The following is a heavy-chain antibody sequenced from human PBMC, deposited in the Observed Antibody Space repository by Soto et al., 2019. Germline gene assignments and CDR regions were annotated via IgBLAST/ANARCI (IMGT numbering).Heavy chain of an antibody. D-gene: IGHD3-22*01. J-gene: IGHJ4*02. CDR1: GGSISSYY. CDR2: IYTSGST. Sequence: QVQLQESGPGLVKPSETLSLTCTVSGGSISSYYWSWIRQPAGKGLEWIGRIYTSGSTNYNPSLKSRVTMSVDTSKNHFSLKLSSVTAADTAVYYCARGYYDSTGYLFDYWGQGTLVTVSS. V-gene: IGHV4-4*07. CDR3: ARGYYDSTGYLFDY.